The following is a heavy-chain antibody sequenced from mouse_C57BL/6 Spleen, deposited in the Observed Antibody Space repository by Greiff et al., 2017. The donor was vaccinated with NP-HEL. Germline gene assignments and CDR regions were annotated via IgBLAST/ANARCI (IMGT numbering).Heavy chain of an antibody. Sequence: QVQLQQSGAELVRPGTSVKVSCKASGYAFTNYLIEWVKQRPGQGLEWIGVINPGSGGTNYNEKFKGKATLTADKSSSTAYMQLSSLTSEDSAVYFCATRDYDYCFDYGGQGTTLTVSS. D-gene: IGHD2-4*01. CDR3: ATRDYDYCFDY. V-gene: IGHV1-54*01. CDR1: GYAFTNYL. J-gene: IGHJ2*01. CDR2: INPGSGGT.